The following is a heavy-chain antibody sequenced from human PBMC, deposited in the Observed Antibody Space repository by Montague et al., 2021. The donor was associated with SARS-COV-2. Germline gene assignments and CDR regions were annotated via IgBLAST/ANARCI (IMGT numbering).Heavy chain of an antibody. CDR2: VYYSGST. CDR1: GDSIRSSGYY. CDR3: ARLGFVELWLNLGWFDP. Sequence: ETLSLTCSVSGDSIRSSGYYWGWIRQPPGKGLEWIGTVYYSGSTNYNPSLKSRVTMPVDTSENQFSLELRSVTAADTAVYYCARLGFVELWLNLGWFDPWGQGTLVTVSS. D-gene: IGHD3-16*02. J-gene: IGHJ5*02. V-gene: IGHV4-39*01.